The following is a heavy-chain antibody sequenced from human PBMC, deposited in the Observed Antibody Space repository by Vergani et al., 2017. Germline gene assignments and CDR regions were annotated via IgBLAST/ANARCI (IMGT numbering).Heavy chain of an antibody. CDR1: GHTSSDFQ. D-gene: IGHD6-13*01. J-gene: IGHJ4*02. Sequence: EVHLEQSGAEVKRPGTTVKISCKVSGHTSSDFQIHWVQQGPGRGLEWMGLFDLEDGQSIQTDKFVGRVTMTADKSLDTAYMEIASLRSDDTAVYYCARGSKQQLLYYFDYWGQGTLVTVSS. CDR3: ARGSKQQLLYYFDY. CDR2: FDLEDGQS. V-gene: IGHV1-69-2*01.